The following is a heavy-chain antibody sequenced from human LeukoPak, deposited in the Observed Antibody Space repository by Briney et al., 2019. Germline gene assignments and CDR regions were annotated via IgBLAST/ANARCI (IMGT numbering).Heavy chain of an antibody. D-gene: IGHD6-19*01. Sequence: PGRSLRLSCAASGFTFSSYAMHWVRQAPGKGLEWVAVISYDGSNKYYADSVKGRFTISRDNSKNTLYLQVNSLRAEGTAVYYCASSGWSLPLYYYYGMDVWGQGTTVTVSS. CDR2: ISYDGSNK. CDR3: ASSGWSLPLYYYYGMDV. J-gene: IGHJ6*02. CDR1: GFTFSSYA. V-gene: IGHV3-30-3*01.